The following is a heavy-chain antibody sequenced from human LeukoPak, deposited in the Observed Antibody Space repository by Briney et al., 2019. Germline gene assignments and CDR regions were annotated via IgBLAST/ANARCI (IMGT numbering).Heavy chain of an antibody. V-gene: IGHV3-23*01. J-gene: IGHJ4*02. CDR1: GFTFSSYA. Sequence: GGSLRLSCAASGFTFSSYAMSWVRQAPGKGLEWVSAISGSGGSTYYADSVKDQFTISRDNSKNTLYPQMNSLRAEDTAVYYCAKFPHKGYFDYWGQGTLVTVSS. CDR3: AKFPHKGYFDY. CDR2: ISGSGGST.